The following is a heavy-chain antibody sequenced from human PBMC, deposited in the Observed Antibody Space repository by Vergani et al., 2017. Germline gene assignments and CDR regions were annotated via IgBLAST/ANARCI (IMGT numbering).Heavy chain of an antibody. J-gene: IGHJ6*03. CDR1: GGSFSGYY. Sequence: QVQLQQWGAGLLKPSETLSLTCAVYGGSFSGYYWSWIRQPPGKGLEWIGEINHSGSTNYNPSLKSRVTISVDTSKNQFSLKLSSVTAADTAVYYCARALAGYDFWSGYYDYYYYMDVWGKGP. CDR2: INHSGST. V-gene: IGHV4-34*01. D-gene: IGHD3-3*01. CDR3: ARALAGYDFWSGYYDYYYYMDV.